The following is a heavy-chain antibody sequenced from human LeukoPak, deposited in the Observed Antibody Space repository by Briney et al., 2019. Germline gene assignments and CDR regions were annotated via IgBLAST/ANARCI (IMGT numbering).Heavy chain of an antibody. D-gene: IGHD3-16*02. Sequence: GGSLRLSCEASGFTFEDYEMSWFRQAPGKGPEWILYISATGNTKYYADSVRGRFSISRDNAKNSLYLQMNSLRTEDTAVYYCARGVVVIATSGNDYWGQGTLVTVSS. V-gene: IGHV3-11*04. CDR2: ISATGNTK. J-gene: IGHJ4*02. CDR1: GFTFEDYE. CDR3: ARGVVVIATSGNDY.